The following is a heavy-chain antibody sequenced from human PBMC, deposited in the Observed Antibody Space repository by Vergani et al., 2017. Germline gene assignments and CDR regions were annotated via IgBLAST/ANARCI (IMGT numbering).Heavy chain of an antibody. CDR2: IYYSGST. CDR3: ARDLYGDYSGWFDP. V-gene: IGHV4-39*07. J-gene: IGHJ5*02. CDR1: GGSISSSSYY. Sequence: QLQLQESGPGLVKPSETLSLTCTVSGGSISSSSYYWGWIRQPPGKGLEWIGSIYYSGSTYYNPSLKSRGTISVDTSKNQFSLKLSSVTAADTAVYYCARDLYGDYSGWFDPWGQGTLVTVSS. D-gene: IGHD4-17*01.